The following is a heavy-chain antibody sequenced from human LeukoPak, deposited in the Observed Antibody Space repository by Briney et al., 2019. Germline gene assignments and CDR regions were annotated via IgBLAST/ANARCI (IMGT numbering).Heavy chain of an antibody. CDR1: GFTFNNYG. J-gene: IGHJ4*02. V-gene: IGHV3-43*01. Sequence: GGSLRPSCAASGFTFNNYGVHWVRQVPGKGLEWVSVIGWDSDSKYYLESVKGRFTISRDNNKNSLYLQMDSLRTEDTALYYCAKDRSRSYSSFDSWGQGTLVTVSS. D-gene: IGHD6-19*01. CDR2: IGWDSDSK. CDR3: AKDRSRSYSSFDS.